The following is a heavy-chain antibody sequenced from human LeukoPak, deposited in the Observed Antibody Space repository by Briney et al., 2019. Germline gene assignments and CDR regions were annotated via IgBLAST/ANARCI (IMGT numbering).Heavy chain of an antibody. V-gene: IGHV1-2*02. D-gene: IGHD6-13*01. CDR1: GYTFTGFY. Sequence: ASVKVSCKTSGYTFTGFYIHWLRQAPGQGPEWMGWISPSSGDTNYAQKFQGRVTMTRDTSISTAYMEMSRLRSDDTAVYYCARLLAAAGTPFDYWGQGTLVTVSS. J-gene: IGHJ4*02. CDR3: ARLLAAAGTPFDY. CDR2: ISPSSGDT.